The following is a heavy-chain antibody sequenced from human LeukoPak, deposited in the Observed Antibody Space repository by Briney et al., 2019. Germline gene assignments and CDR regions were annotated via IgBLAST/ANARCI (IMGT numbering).Heavy chain of an antibody. D-gene: IGHD3-3*01. Sequence: SETLSLTCTVSGGSISSYYLSWIRQPAGKGLEWIGRIYTSGSTNYDPSLKSRVTMSVDTSKNQFSLKLSSVTAAHTAVYYCAREIGVPFGVVIIGYMDVWGKGTTVTVSS. CDR3: AREIGVPFGVVIIGYMDV. V-gene: IGHV4-4*07. J-gene: IGHJ6*03. CDR2: IYTSGST. CDR1: GGSISSYY.